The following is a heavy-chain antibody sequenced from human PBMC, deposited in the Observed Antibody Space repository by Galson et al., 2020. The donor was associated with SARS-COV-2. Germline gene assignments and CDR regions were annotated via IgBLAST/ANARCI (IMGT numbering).Heavy chain of an antibody. CDR1: GGSISTSSYY. D-gene: IGHD3-10*01. J-gene: IGHJ1*01. CDR2: IYYSGST. V-gene: IGHV4-39*01. Sequence: SETLSLTCTVSGGSISTSSYYWNWIRQPPGKGLEWIGSIYYSGSTNHSPSLKSRVTLSIDTSKNQFSLKLNSVTAADTAVYYCARGSGSYYYFHKWGQVTLVTASS. CDR3: ARGSGSYYYFHK.